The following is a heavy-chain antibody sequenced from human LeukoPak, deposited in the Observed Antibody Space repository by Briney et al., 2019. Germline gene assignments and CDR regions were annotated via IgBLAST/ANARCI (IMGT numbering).Heavy chain of an antibody. D-gene: IGHD5-18*01. J-gene: IGHJ5*02. CDR1: GFAFNTYA. CDR3: ARGPATQLWFTPNWFDP. V-gene: IGHV3-30*02. CDR2: IWHDGSHK. Sequence: GGSLRLSCAASGFAFNTYAMHWVRQAPGQGLEWVALIWHDGSHKFYSNSVRGQFTISRDNSKNTLYLQMNSLRAEDTAVYYCARGPATQLWFTPNWFDPWGQGTLVTVSS.